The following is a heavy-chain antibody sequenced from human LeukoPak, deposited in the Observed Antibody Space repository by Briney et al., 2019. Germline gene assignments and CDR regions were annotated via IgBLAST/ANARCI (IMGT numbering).Heavy chain of an antibody. V-gene: IGHV4-31*03. CDR1: GGSISSGGYY. J-gene: IGHJ6*04. D-gene: IGHD2-2*01. Sequence: SQTLSLTCTVSGGSISSGGYYWSWIRQHPGKGLEWIGYIYYSGSTYYNPSLKSRVTISVDTSKNQFSLKLSSVTAADTAVYYCARDYVVVPAATYYYYYSMDVWGKGTTVTVSS. CDR3: ARDYVVVPAATYYYYYSMDV. CDR2: IYYSGST.